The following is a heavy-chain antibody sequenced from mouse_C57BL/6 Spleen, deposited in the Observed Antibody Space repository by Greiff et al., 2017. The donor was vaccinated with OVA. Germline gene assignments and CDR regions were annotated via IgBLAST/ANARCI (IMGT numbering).Heavy chain of an antibody. CDR2: ISDGGSYT. J-gene: IGHJ4*01. CDR1: GFTFSSYA. D-gene: IGHD3-3*01. Sequence: EVKLMESGGGLVKPGGSLKLSCAASGFTFSSYAMSWVRQTPEKRLGWVATISDGGSYTYSPDNVKGRFTISRDNAKNNLYLQMSHLKSEDTAMYYCARDREYYAMDYWGQGTSVTVSS. CDR3: ARDREYYAMDY. V-gene: IGHV5-4*01.